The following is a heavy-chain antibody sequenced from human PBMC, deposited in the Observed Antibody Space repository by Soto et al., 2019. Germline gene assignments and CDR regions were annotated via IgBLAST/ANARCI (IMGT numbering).Heavy chain of an antibody. CDR2: ISSSSSYI. CDR1: GFTFSSYS. V-gene: IGHV3-21*01. Sequence: EVQLVESGGGLVKPGGSLRLSCAASGFTFSSYSMNWVRQAPGKGLEWVSSISSSSSYIYYADSVKGRFTISRDNAKNSLYLQMNSLRAEDTAVYYCARLPGDSIPPYDYWGQGTLVTVSS. CDR3: ARLPGDSIPPYDY. D-gene: IGHD6-13*01. J-gene: IGHJ4*02.